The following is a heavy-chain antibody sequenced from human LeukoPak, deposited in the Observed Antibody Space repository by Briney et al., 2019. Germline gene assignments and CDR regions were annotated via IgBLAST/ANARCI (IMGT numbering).Heavy chain of an antibody. CDR3: ARDLGTSGYSGY. CDR1: GYTFTAYY. J-gene: IGHJ4*02. CDR2: INPNSGGT. D-gene: IGHD3-16*01. V-gene: IGHV1-2*02. Sequence: ASVKVSCKASGYTFTAYYMYWVRQAPGQGLEWMGWINPNSGGTNYAQKFQGGVTMTRDTSISTAYMELSRLRSGDTAVYYCARDLGTSGYSGYWGQGSLVTVSS.